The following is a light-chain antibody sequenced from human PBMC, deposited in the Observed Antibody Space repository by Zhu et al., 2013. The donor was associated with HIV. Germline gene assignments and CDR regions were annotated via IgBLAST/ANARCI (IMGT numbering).Light chain of an antibody. CDR3: SSYAGRNHLI. CDR2: DVS. CDR1: SSDVGAYNY. J-gene: IGLJ2*01. Sequence: QSALTQPASVSGSPGQSITISCTGTSSDVGAYNYVSWYQQHPGKAPKLMIFDVSKRPSGVPDRFSGSKSGNMASLTVSGLQAEDEADYYCSSYAGRNHLIFGGGTKL. V-gene: IGLV2-8*01.